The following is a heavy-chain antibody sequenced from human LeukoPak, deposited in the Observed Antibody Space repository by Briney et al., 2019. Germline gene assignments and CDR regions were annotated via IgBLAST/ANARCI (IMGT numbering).Heavy chain of an antibody. CDR2: VHYTGIT. D-gene: IGHD5-24*01. CDR3: TRGSDGEYDS. V-gene: IGHV4-59*08. CDR1: SGSISSYY. J-gene: IGHJ4*02. Sequence: SETLSLTCTVSSGSISSYYWSWIRRPPGKGLEWIGYVHYTGITNYSPSLKSRVTISLDTSKKQFSLKLSSVTAADTAVYYCTRGSDGEYDSWGQGTLVTVSS.